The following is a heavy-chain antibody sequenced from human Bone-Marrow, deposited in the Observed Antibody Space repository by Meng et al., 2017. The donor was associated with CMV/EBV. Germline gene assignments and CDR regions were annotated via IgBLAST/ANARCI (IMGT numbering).Heavy chain of an antibody. CDR2: MNPNSGNT. CDR1: GYTFTTYD. CDR3: ARTRIEVEPDGRKIKYYNYGMDV. J-gene: IGHJ6*02. V-gene: IGHV1-8*01. Sequence: ASVKLSCKASGYTFTTYDINWVRQATGQGPEWMGWMNPNSGNTGYAQKFQGRVTLTRVTSISTAYMELSSLTSDDTAVYYCARTRIEVEPDGRKIKYYNYGMDVWGQGTTVTVSS. D-gene: IGHD2-2*01.